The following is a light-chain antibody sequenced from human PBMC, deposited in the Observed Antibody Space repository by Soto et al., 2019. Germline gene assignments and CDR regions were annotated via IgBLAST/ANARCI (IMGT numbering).Light chain of an antibody. CDR1: RSNIGSNY. Sequence: QSVLTQSPSASGTPGQRVTISCSGSRSNIGSNYVYWYQQLPGTAPKLLIYRNDQRPSGVPDRFSGSKSGTSASLAISGLRSEDEADYYCAAWDDSLRGPLFGGGTKVTVL. V-gene: IGLV1-47*01. J-gene: IGLJ2*01. CDR3: AAWDDSLRGPL. CDR2: RND.